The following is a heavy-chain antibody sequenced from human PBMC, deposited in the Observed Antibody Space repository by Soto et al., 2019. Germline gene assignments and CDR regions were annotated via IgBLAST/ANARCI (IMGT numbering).Heavy chain of an antibody. CDR3: ASPVNSYGEHEPFDY. CDR2: ISYDGSNK. V-gene: IGHV3-30-3*01. J-gene: IGHJ4*02. Sequence: QVPLVESGGGVVQPGRSLRLSCAASGFTFSSYAMHWVRQAPGKGLEWVAVISYDGSNKYYADSVKGRFTISRDNSKNTLYLQMNSLRAEDTAVYYCASPVNSYGEHEPFDYWGQGTLVTVSS. CDR1: GFTFSSYA. D-gene: IGHD5-18*01.